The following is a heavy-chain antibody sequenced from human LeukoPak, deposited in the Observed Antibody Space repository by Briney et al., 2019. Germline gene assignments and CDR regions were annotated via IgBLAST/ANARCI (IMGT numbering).Heavy chain of an antibody. Sequence: GGSLRVSCVVSGFPWGNQWVLWLRQAPGKGVEGVDNINQDGSENFYADSLRGRFTISRDNAMKSLFLQIDSMRAEDTAVYYCAKDMGLGSYSGGFDYWGQGTLVTVSS. CDR1: GFPWGNQW. CDR3: AKDMGLGSYSGGFDY. CDR2: INQDGSEN. D-gene: IGHD1-26*01. J-gene: IGHJ4*02. V-gene: IGHV3-7*01.